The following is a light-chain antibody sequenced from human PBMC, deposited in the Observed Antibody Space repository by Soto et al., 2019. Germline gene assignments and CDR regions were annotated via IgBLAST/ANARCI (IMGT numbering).Light chain of an antibody. J-gene: IGKJ4*01. Sequence: EIVMTQSPATLSVSPGERATLSCRASQSVGSNLAWYQQKPGQAPRLLIYGASTRATGIPARFSGSGSGTEFTLTISSLQSDDFAVYHCQQYNNWPLTFGGGTKVEIK. CDR3: QQYNNWPLT. V-gene: IGKV3-15*01. CDR2: GAS. CDR1: QSVGSN.